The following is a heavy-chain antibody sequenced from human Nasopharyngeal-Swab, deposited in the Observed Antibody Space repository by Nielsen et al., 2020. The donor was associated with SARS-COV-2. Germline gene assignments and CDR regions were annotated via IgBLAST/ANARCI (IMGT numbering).Heavy chain of an antibody. D-gene: IGHD2-8*01. Sequence: SETLSLICAVSGGSISSSNWWSWVRQPPGKGLEWIGEIYHSGSTNYNPSLTSRVTISVDKSKNQFSLKLRSVTAADTAVFYCARHMLGGPTAFDIWGQGTVVTVSS. J-gene: IGHJ3*02. CDR3: ARHMLGGPTAFDI. CDR1: GGSISSSNW. V-gene: IGHV4-4*02. CDR2: IYHSGST.